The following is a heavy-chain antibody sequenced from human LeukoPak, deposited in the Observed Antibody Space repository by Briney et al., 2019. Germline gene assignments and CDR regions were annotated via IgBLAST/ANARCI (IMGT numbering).Heavy chain of an antibody. D-gene: IGHD6-6*01. CDR2: IWYDGSNK. CDR1: GFTFSSYS. J-gene: IGHJ4*02. CDR3: ARDPLSIDSMGYLDY. Sequence: GGSLRLSCAASGFTFSSYSMNWVRQAPGKGLEWVAVIWYDGSNKYYADSVKGRFTISRDNSKNTLYLQMNSLRAEDTAVYYCARDPLSIDSMGYLDYWGQGTLVTVSS. V-gene: IGHV3-33*08.